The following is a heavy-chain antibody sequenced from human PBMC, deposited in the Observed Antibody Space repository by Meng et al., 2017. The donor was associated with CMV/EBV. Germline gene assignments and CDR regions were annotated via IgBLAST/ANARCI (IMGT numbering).Heavy chain of an antibody. CDR2: INSDGSST. Sequence: GESLKISCAASGFTFSSYWMHWVRQAPGKGLVWVSRINSDGSSTSYADSVKGRFTISRDNAKNTLYLQMNSLRAEDTAVYYCARAGKDWVGRTVYYDYWVQGTLVTVSS. CDR3: ARAGKDWVGRTVYYDY. D-gene: IGHD2-15*01. V-gene: IGHV3-74*01. CDR1: GFTFSSYW. J-gene: IGHJ4*02.